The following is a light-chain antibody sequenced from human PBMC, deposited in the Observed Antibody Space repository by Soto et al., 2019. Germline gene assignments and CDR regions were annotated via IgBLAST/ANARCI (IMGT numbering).Light chain of an antibody. CDR2: GAS. Sequence: EIVMTQSPATLSVYPGERVTLSCRASQSVSSNFAWYQQKPGQAPRLLIYGASTRATGIPARFSGCGSGTEFTPTIISLLTQDFPDSYYQQYNNCPRTSGQGTKVEIK. J-gene: IGKJ1*01. V-gene: IGKV3-15*01. CDR1: QSVSSN. CDR3: QQYNNCPRT.